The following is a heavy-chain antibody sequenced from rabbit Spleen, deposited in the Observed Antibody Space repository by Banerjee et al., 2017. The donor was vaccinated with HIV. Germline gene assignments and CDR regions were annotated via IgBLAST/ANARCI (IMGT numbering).Heavy chain of an antibody. V-gene: IGHV1S45*01. Sequence: QEQLEESGGDLVKPEGSLTLTCTASGFSFSSSYYMCWVRQAPGKGLEWIGCIYTVDGNTYYASWAKGRFTISKTSSTVDLKLTSLTAADTATYFCARGYRLWGPGTLVTVS. CDR3: ARGYRL. CDR1: GFSFSSSYY. J-gene: IGHJ4*01. CDR2: IYTVDGNT. D-gene: IGHD1-1*01.